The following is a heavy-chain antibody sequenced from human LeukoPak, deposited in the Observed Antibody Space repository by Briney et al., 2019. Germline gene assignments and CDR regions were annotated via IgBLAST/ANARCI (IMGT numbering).Heavy chain of an antibody. D-gene: IGHD3-16*02. CDR3: AKLSSRDYFDY. CDR1: GFTFSSYA. V-gene: IGHV3-23*01. CDR2: ISGSGGST. Sequence: GGSLRLSXAASGFTFSSYAMSWVCQAPGKGLEWVSAISGSGGSTYYADSVKGRFTISRDNSKNTLYLQMNSLRAEDTAVYHCAKLSSRDYFDYWGQGTLVTASS. J-gene: IGHJ4*02.